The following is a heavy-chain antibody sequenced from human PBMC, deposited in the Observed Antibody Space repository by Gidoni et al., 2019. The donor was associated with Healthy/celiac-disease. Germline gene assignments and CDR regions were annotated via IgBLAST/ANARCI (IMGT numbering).Heavy chain of an antibody. CDR3: AHRLPSPPYDSGGYYDY. D-gene: IGHD3-22*01. CDR2: IYWDDDK. CDR1: GFSLSTSGVG. J-gene: IGHJ4*02. V-gene: IGHV2-5*02. Sequence: QITLTESGPSLVKPTHTLTLTCTFSGFSLSTSGVGVGWIRQPPGKALEWLALIYWDDDKRYSPSLKRRLTITKETSKNQVVLTMNNMDPVDTATYYCAHRLPSPPYDSGGYYDYWGQGTLVTVSS.